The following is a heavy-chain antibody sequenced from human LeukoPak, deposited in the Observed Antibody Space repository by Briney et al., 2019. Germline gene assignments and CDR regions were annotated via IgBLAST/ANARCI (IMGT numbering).Heavy chain of an antibody. V-gene: IGHV3-23*01. CDR1: GFTFTSIA. D-gene: IGHD1-1*01. J-gene: IGHJ4*02. CDR2: IRGTGDST. Sequence: PGGSLRLSCAASGFTFTSIAMTWVRQAPGEGLEWVSTIRGTGDSTHYADSVKGRFIISRDKSKNMLYLQMNGLRAEDTAIYYCAKGQELDDGVFDSWGQGTLVTVSS. CDR3: AKGQELDDGVFDS.